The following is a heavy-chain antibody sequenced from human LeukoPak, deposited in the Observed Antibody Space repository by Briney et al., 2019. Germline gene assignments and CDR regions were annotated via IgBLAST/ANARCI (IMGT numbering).Heavy chain of an antibody. CDR2: ISSSGSTI. J-gene: IGHJ4*02. V-gene: IGHV3-11*01. D-gene: IGHD3-10*01. CDR3: ARKWYGSGSYN. CDR1: GFTFSNYG. Sequence: GGSLRLSCAASGFTFSNYGMSWVRQAPGKGLEWVSYISSSGSTIYYADSVKGRFTISRDNAKNSLYLQMNSLRAEDTAVYYCARKWYGSGSYNWGQGTLVTVSS.